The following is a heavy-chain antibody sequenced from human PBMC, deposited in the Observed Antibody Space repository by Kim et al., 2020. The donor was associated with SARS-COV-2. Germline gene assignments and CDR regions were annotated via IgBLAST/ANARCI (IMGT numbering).Heavy chain of an antibody. V-gene: IGHV4-39*01. J-gene: IGHJ6*03. D-gene: IGHD1-26*01. Sequence: SETLSLTCTVSGGSISSSSYYWGWIRQPPGKGLEWIGSIYYSGSTYYNPSLKSRVTISVDTSKNQFSLKLSSVTAADTAVYYCARQSEPGASPPREFYYYYIDVWGKGTTVTVSS. CDR2: IYYSGST. CDR3: ARQSEPGASPPREFYYYYIDV. CDR1: GGSISSSSYY.